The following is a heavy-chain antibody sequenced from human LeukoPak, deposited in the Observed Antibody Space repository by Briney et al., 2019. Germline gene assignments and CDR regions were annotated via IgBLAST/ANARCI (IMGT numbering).Heavy chain of an antibody. Sequence: SETLSLTCAVYGGSFSGYYWSWIRQPPGKGLEWIGEINHSGSTNYNPSLKSRVTISVDTSKNQFSLRLSSVTAADTAVYYCARRPTRLRYFDWLRDYYMDVWGKGTTVTISS. J-gene: IGHJ6*03. CDR3: ARRPTRLRYFDWLRDYYMDV. CDR1: GGSFSGYY. V-gene: IGHV4-34*01. CDR2: INHSGST. D-gene: IGHD3-9*01.